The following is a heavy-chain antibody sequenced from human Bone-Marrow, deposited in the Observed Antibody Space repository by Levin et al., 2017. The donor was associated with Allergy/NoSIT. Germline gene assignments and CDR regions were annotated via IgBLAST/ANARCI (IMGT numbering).Heavy chain of an antibody. Sequence: SQTLSLTCSLSGGSIRTGGFHWSWVRQRPGKGLEWIGYIYYSGNTYYNPALQSRLSISIDTSKNQFSLRLTSVTAADTAVYYCAREDGYVFDYWGQGTLVTVSS. CDR1: GGSIRTGGFH. D-gene: IGHD5-24*01. J-gene: IGHJ4*02. CDR3: AREDGYVFDY. CDR2: IYYSGNT. V-gene: IGHV4-31*03.